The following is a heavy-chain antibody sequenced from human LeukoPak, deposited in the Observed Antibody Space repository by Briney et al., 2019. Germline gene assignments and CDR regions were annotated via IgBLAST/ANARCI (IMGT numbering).Heavy chain of an antibody. CDR1: GASISSYY. Sequence: SETLSLTCSVSGASISSYYWSWIRQSPGKGLEWIGNIYYSETNYNPSLKSRVIISADTSKNQFSLRLTSVTAADTAVYYCARASITYYYYYYMGVWGKGTTVTVSS. D-gene: IGHD1-14*01. CDR2: IYYSET. J-gene: IGHJ6*03. CDR3: ARASITYYYYYYMGV. V-gene: IGHV4-59*01.